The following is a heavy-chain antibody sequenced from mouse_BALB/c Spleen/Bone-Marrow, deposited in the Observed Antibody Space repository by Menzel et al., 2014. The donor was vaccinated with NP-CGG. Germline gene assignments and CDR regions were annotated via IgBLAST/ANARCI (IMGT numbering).Heavy chain of an antibody. D-gene: IGHD3-3*01. CDR1: GYPFTGYN. V-gene: IGHV1-39*01. Sequence: EVQLQQSGPELEKPGASVKISCRASGYPFTGYNMNWVKQSNGESLEWIGNIDPFYGGTDYNQKFKGKATLTVDKSSSTAYMQLKSLTSEDSAVYYCARVGDNRHFDVWGAGTTVTVSS. CDR2: IDPFYGGT. J-gene: IGHJ1*01. CDR3: ARVGDNRHFDV.